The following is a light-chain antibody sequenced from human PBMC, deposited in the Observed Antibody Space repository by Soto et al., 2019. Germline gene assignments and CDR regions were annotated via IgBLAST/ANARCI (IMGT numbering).Light chain of an antibody. Sequence: DIQMTQSPSAVSASVGDRVTITCRASRDINSRLAWYQQKPGKAPKLLISDASSLQSGVPSRFSGSGSGTDFSLTISSLQPEDFATYYCHQAHSFPFAFGPGTKVEIK. CDR1: RDINSR. V-gene: IGKV1-12*01. CDR3: HQAHSFPFA. J-gene: IGKJ3*01. CDR2: DAS.